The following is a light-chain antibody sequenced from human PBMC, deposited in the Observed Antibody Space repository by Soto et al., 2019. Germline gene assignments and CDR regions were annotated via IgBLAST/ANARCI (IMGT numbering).Light chain of an antibody. Sequence: EIVMTQSPATLSVSPGERATLSCMASQSVSSNLAWYQQKPGQAPRLLIYGASTRATGIPARFSGSGSGTEFTLTISSLQPDDFATYYCHQYSSYSWTFGQGTKVDIK. V-gene: IGKV3-15*01. CDR1: QSVSSN. CDR3: HQYSSYSWT. CDR2: GAS. J-gene: IGKJ1*01.